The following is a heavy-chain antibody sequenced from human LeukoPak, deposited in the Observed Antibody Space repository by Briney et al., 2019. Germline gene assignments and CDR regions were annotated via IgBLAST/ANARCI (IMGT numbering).Heavy chain of an antibody. D-gene: IGHD5-24*01. CDR1: GYTFTTYG. Sequence: ASVKVSCKAFGYTFTTYGISWVRQAPGQGHEWMGIINPSGGSTTYAQKFQGRVTMTRDMSTSTVYMELSSLRSEDTAVYYCAREAVEMATIKAFDIWGQGTMVTVSS. J-gene: IGHJ3*02. V-gene: IGHV1-46*01. CDR2: INPSGGST. CDR3: AREAVEMATIKAFDI.